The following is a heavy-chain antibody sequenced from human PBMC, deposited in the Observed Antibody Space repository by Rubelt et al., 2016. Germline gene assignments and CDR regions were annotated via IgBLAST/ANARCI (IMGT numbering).Heavy chain of an antibody. CDR2: ISAYNGNT. J-gene: IGHJ5*02. D-gene: IGHD4-23*01. Sequence: VKVSCKASGYTFTSYGIGWVRQAPGQGLEWMGWISAYNGNTNYAQKLQGRVTMTTDTSTSTDYMELRSLRSDDTAVYYCARDSPDDYGGNGWFDPWGQVTLVTVSS. CDR3: ARDSPDDYGGNGWFDP. V-gene: IGHV1-18*01. CDR1: GYTFTSYG.